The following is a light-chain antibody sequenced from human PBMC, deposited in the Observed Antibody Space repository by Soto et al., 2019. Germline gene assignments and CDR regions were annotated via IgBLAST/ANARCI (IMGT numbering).Light chain of an antibody. CDR1: QSVSSSY. CDR2: AAS. CDR3: QQYGSSPIT. J-gene: IGKJ5*01. Sequence: EIVLTQSPGTLSLSPGERATLSCRASQSVSSSYLAWYQQKPGRAPRLLIYAASSRATAIPDRFSGSGSGTDFTLTISRLEPEDFAVYYCQQYGSSPITFGQGTRLEIK. V-gene: IGKV3-20*01.